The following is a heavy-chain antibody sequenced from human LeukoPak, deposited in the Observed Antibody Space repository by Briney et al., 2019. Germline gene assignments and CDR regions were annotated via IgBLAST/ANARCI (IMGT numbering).Heavy chain of an antibody. V-gene: IGHV1-2*02. CDR3: ARCPQYSSGPKSYYYYYYMDV. CDR1: GYTFTGYY. Sequence: GASVRVSCKASGYTFTGYYMHWVRQAPGQGLEWMGWINPNSGGTNYAQKFQGRVTMTRDKSIRTAYMELSRLTSDDTAVYYCARCPQYSSGPKSYYYYYYMDVWGKGTTVTVSS. J-gene: IGHJ6*03. D-gene: IGHD6-19*01. CDR2: INPNSGGT.